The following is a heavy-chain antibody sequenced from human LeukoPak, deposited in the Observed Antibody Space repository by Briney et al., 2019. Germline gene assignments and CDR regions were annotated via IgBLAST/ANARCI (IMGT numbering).Heavy chain of an antibody. CDR2: INKDGSEK. D-gene: IGHD2-2*03. V-gene: IGHV3-7*01. Sequence: PGGSLRLSCSASGFTFSNHWMNWVRQAPGKGLEWVANINKDGSEKNYVDSVRGRFTISRDNARNSLYLQMNYVRPEDTAVYYCARDGSGSVDFDYWGQGTPVTVSS. CDR3: ARDGSGSVDFDY. CDR1: GFTFSNHW. J-gene: IGHJ4*02.